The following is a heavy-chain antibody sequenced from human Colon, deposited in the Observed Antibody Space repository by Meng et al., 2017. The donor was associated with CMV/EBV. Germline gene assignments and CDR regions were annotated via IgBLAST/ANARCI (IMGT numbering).Heavy chain of an antibody. D-gene: IGHD2-2*02. CDR3: ARARMSLRYQLLYRGPSSLGY. CDR2: ISGSTSHI. V-gene: IGHV3-21*01. Sequence: GGSLRLSCAASGFTFTSYSMHWVRQAPGKGLEWISSISGSTSHIYYADSVKGRFAISRDNTKNSLYLQMNSLRVEDTAVYYCARARMSLRYQLLYRGPSSLGYWGQGMLVTVSS. CDR1: GFTFTSYS. J-gene: IGHJ4*02.